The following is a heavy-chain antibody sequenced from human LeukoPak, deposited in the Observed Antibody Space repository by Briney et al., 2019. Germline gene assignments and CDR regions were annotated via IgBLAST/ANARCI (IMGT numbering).Heavy chain of an antibody. D-gene: IGHD6-13*01. CDR1: GGSISSYY. J-gene: IGHJ4*02. V-gene: IGHV4-4*07. Sequence: SETLSLTCTVSGGSISSYYWSWIRQPAGKGLVWIGRIYTSGSTNYNPSLKSRVTMSVDTSKNQFSLKLSSVTAADTAVYYCARPRYSSSWYYFDYWGQGTLVTVSS. CDR2: IYTSGST. CDR3: ARPRYSSSWYYFDY.